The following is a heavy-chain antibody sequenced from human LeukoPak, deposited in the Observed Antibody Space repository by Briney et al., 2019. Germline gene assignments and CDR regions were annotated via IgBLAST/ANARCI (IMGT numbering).Heavy chain of an antibody. CDR3: ASALDFGY. J-gene: IGHJ4*02. V-gene: IGHV3-21*01. Sequence: GGSLRLSCAASGFTFSKSWMDWVRQAPGKGLEWVSSISSSSSYIYYADSVKGRFTISRDNAKNSLYLQMNSLRAEDTAVYYCASALDFGYWGQGTLVTVSS. CDR2: ISSSSSYI. CDR1: GFTFSKSW.